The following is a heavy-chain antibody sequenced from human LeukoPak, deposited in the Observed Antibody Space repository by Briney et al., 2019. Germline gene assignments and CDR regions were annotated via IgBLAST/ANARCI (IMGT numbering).Heavy chain of an antibody. CDR2: INHSGST. CDR1: GGSFSGYY. Sequence: SETLSLTCAVYGGSFSGYYWSWTRQPPGKGLEWIGEINHSGSTNYNPSLKSRVTISVDTSKNQFSLKLSSVTAADTAVYYCARGQDYDFWSGSDNWFDPWGQGTLVTVSS. CDR3: ARGQDYDFWSGSDNWFDP. J-gene: IGHJ5*02. D-gene: IGHD3-3*01. V-gene: IGHV4-34*01.